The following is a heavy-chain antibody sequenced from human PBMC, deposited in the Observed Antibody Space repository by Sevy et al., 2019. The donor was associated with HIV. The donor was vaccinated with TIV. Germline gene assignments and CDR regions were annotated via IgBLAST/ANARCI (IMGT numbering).Heavy chain of an antibody. CDR3: ATRRVQSGLSGGGANYGMDV. V-gene: IGHV3-13*01. J-gene: IGHJ6*02. Sequence: GGSLRLSCAASGFTFSSYDMHWVRQAPGKGLEWVSSIGSAGDTYYPGSVKGRFTISRENAKNSLYLQVNSLRAEDTAIYYCATRRVQSGLSGGGANYGMDVCGRGTTVTVSS. D-gene: IGHD2-8*02. CDR2: IGSAGDT. CDR1: GFTFSSYD.